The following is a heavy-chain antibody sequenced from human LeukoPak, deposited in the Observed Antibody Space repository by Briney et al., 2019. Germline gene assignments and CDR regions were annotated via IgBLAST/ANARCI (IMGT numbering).Heavy chain of an antibody. D-gene: IGHD6-13*01. V-gene: IGHV3-7*01. CDR1: GLTFSDAW. Sequence: PGGSLRLSCTASGLTFSDAWMYWVRQAPGKGLEWVANIKQDGSEKYYVDSVKGRFTISRDNAKNSLYLQMNSLRAEDTAVYYCARGSREQQLVPYVNYWGQGTLVTVSS. CDR3: ARGSREQQLVPYVNY. CDR2: IKQDGSEK. J-gene: IGHJ4*02.